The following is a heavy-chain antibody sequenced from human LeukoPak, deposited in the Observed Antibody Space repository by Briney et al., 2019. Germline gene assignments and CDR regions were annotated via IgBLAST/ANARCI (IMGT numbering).Heavy chain of an antibody. D-gene: IGHD5-12*01. V-gene: IGHV4-39*07. CDR2: IYYRGST. CDR3: ASAVATISYWYFDL. J-gene: IGHJ2*01. CDR1: NGSISSSSYY. Sequence: SETLSLTCTVSNGSISSSSYYWGWIRQPPGKGLEWIGSIYYRGSTYYNPSLKSRVTISVDTSKNQISLKLSSVTAADTAVYYCASAVATISYWYFDLWGRGTLVTISS.